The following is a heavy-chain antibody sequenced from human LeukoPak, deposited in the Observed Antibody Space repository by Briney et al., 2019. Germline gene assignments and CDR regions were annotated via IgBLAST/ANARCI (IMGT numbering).Heavy chain of an antibody. V-gene: IGHV3-33*01. CDR2: IWYDGSNK. J-gene: IGHJ4*02. D-gene: IGHD6-19*01. Sequence: PGGSLRLSCAASGFTFSSYGMHWVRQAPGKGLEWVAVIWYDGSNKYYADSVKGRFTISRDNSKNTLYLQMNSLRAKDTAVYYCASTSGWYEPIDYWGQGTLVTVSS. CDR3: ASTSGWYEPIDY. CDR1: GFTFSSYG.